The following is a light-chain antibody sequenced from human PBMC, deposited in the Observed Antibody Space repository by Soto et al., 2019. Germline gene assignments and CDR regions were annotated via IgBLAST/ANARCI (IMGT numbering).Light chain of an antibody. J-gene: IGKJ1*01. Sequence: ILMTQSPATLSVSPGERATLSCRASQSVSNNFDEYQQKHGQAPRLLSYDASTRATGIPARFSGSGSGTEFTLTISGLQSEDFAVYYCQQYNNWPPWTFGQGTKVEIK. CDR1: QSVSNN. V-gene: IGKV3-15*01. CDR3: QQYNNWPPWT. CDR2: DAS.